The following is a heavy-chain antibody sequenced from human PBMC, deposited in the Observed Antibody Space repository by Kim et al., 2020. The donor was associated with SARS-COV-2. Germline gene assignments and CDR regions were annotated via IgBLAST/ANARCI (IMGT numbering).Heavy chain of an antibody. J-gene: IGHJ4*02. CDR2: IIPILGIA. CDR3: ARARGIAVAGNFDY. V-gene: IGHV1-69*02. CDR1: GGTFSSYT. D-gene: IGHD6-19*01. Sequence: SVKVSCKASGGTFSSYTISWVRQAPGQGLEWMGRIIPILGIANYAQKFQGRVTITADKSTSTAYMELSSLRSEDTAVYYCARARGIAVAGNFDYWGQGTLVTVSS.